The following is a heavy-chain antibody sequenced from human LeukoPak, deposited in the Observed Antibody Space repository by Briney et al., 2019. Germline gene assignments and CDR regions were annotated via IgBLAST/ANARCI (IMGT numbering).Heavy chain of an antibody. CDR2: INHSGST. V-gene: IGHV4-34*01. CDR3: ARGVGKQLARYYYYYYMDV. Sequence: SETLSLTCAVYGGSFSGYYWSWIRQPPGKGLEWIGEINHSGSTNYNPSLKSRVTISVDTSKNQFSLKLSSVTAADTAVYYCARGVGKQLARYYYYYYMDVWGKGTTVTVSS. CDR1: GGSFSGYY. J-gene: IGHJ6*03. D-gene: IGHD6-6*01.